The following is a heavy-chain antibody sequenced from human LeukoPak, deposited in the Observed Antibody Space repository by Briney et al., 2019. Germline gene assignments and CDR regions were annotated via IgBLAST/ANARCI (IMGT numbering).Heavy chain of an antibody. CDR1: GYTFTNYY. CDR3: ARARVLRFLEWLDPYYYMDV. D-gene: IGHD3-3*01. Sequence: ASVKVSCKASGYTFTNYYIHWVRQAPGQGLEWMGLINPGGDNTNYAQNFQGRVTMTRDTSASTVYMELSSLRSDDTAVYYCARARVLRFLEWLDPYYYMDVWGKGTTVTVSS. V-gene: IGHV1-46*01. J-gene: IGHJ6*03. CDR2: INPGGDNT.